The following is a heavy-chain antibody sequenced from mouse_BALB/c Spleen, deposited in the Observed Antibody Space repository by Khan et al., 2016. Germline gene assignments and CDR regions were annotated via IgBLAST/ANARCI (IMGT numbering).Heavy chain of an antibody. D-gene: IGHD2-1*01. J-gene: IGHJ2*01. CDR2: INTNTVES. CDR1: GYIFTNFG. Sequence: QIQLVQSGPELKKPGETVKISCKASGYIFTNFGMNWVKQAPGKGLKWMGWINTNTVESTYADDLKGRLAFSLETSATTAYLQINNLKNEDTATDFCASGGNYEDYFDFWGQGTTLTVSS. CDR3: ASGGNYEDYFDF. V-gene: IGHV9-3-1*01.